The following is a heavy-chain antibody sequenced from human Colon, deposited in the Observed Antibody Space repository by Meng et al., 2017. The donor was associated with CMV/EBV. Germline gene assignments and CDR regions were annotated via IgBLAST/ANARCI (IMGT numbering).Heavy chain of an antibody. J-gene: IGHJ4*02. Sequence: GESLKISCVGSGFTFSDYTIHWVRQLPGKGLEWVSLISWDGNSAYYVDSVKGRFAVSRDNSTNTIYLQMNSLRAEDTALYYCAKNGAWFRVDSWGQGTPVTVS. D-gene: IGHD3-10*01. CDR2: ISWDGNSA. CDR3: AKNGAWFRVDS. CDR1: GFTFSDYT. V-gene: IGHV3-43*01.